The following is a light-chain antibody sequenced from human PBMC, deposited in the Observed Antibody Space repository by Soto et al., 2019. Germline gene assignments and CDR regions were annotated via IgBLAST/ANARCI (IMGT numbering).Light chain of an antibody. CDR1: QGISSA. V-gene: IGKV1D-13*01. CDR3: QQFNNYPVT. CDR2: DAS. Sequence: IPLTQSPSSLSASVGDRVTITCRASQGISSAFAWYQQKPGKAPKLLIYDASRVESGVPSRFSGSGSGTDFTLTISSLQPEDFATYYCQQFNNYPVTVGVGTKVDIK. J-gene: IGKJ4*01.